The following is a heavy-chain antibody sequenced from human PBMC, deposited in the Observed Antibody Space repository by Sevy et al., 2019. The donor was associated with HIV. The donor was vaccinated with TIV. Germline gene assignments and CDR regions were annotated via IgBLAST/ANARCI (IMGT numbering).Heavy chain of an antibody. V-gene: IGHV3-7*01. CDR1: GFTFSVYW. Sequence: GGSLRLSCAASGFTFSVYWMNWVRQAPGKGLEWVANIKGDGSDNHYVDSVEGRFTISRDNGKNLLYLQMNSLRVEDTAVYYCAHETIGRFDSWCQGTLVTVSS. CDR2: IKGDGSDN. D-gene: IGHD3-16*01. J-gene: IGHJ4*02. CDR3: AHETIGRFDS.